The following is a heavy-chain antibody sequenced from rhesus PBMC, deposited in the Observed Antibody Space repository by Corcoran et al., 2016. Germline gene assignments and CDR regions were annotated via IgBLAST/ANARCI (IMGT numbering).Heavy chain of an antibody. V-gene: IGHV3-54*02. CDR2: ISYDGSKK. Sequence: EVQLVESGGGLVQPGGSLRLSCAASGFTFSSYGMHWVRQAPGKVLEWVAVISYDGSKKYYAYSVKYLFTISRDNSKNMLYLKMNNLKLEDTAVYYCARDGGYGSWDYWGQGVLVTVSS. J-gene: IGHJ4*01. CDR3: ARDGGYGSWDY. CDR1: GFTFSSYG. D-gene: IGHD6-25*01.